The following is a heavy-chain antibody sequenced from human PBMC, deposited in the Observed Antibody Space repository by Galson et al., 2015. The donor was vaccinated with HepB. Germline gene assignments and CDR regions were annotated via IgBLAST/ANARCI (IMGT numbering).Heavy chain of an antibody. CDR3: ARDGDSSGWFEGPYYYYYGMDV. CDR1: GYTFTSYY. CDR2: INPSGGST. V-gene: IGHV1-46*01. Sequence: SVKVSCKASGYTFTSYYMHWVRQAPGQGLEWMGIINPSGGSTSYAQKFQGRVTMTRDTSTSTVYMELSSLRSEDTAVYYCARDGDSSGWFEGPYYYYYGMDVWGQGTTVTVSS. J-gene: IGHJ6*02. D-gene: IGHD6-19*01.